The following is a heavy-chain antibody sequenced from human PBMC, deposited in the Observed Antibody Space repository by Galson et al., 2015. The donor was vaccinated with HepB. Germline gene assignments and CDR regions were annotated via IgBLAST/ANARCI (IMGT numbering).Heavy chain of an antibody. CDR2: IKQDGSEK. CDR3: ARSSGWIYWYFDH. Sequence: SLRLSCAASGFTFSSYWMSWVRQAPGKGLEWVANIKQDGSEKYYVDSVKGRFTISRDNAKNSLYLQMNSLRAEDTAVYYCARSSGWIYWYFDHWGRGTLVTVSS. J-gene: IGHJ2*01. V-gene: IGHV3-7*03. CDR1: GFTFSSYW. D-gene: IGHD6-19*01.